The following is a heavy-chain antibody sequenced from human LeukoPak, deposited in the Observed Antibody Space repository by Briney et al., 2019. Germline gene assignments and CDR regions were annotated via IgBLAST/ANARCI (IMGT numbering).Heavy chain of an antibody. CDR1: GGSFRCYE. J-gene: IGHJ4*02. CDR3: ARGYQTTIFRVVIAYYLDY. CDR2: INHSGST. V-gene: IGHV4-34*01. Sequence: SETLSLTCAGHGGSFRCYEGSCIPQPPGKGLEWIGEINHSGSTNYNPSLKSRVTISVDTSKNQFSLKLSSVTAADTAVYYCARGYQTTIFRVVIAYYLDYWGQGTLVTVSS. D-gene: IGHD3-3*01.